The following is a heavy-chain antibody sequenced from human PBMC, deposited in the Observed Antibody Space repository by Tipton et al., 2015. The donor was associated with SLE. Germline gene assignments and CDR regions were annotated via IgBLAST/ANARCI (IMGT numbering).Heavy chain of an antibody. Sequence: QLVQSGVEVKKSGESLKISCKGSGYSFTSYWIDWVRQMPGKGLEWMGSMYPGDSDTRYSPSFQGQVTISADKSISTAYLQWSTLKASDTAMYYCARESQNGYNTDYFDYWGRGTLVTVSS. CDR2: MYPGDSDT. CDR3: ARESQNGYNTDYFDY. J-gene: IGHJ4*02. CDR1: GYSFTSYW. V-gene: IGHV5-51*01. D-gene: IGHD5-18*01.